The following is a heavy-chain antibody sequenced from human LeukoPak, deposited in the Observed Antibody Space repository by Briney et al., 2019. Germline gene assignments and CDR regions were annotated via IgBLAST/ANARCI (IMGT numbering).Heavy chain of an antibody. J-gene: IGHJ2*01. CDR1: GASLNSSGYY. CDR2: IYYSGST. Sequence: PSETLSLTYTVSGASLNSSGYYWDWIRQPPGKEPEWIVYIYYSGSTNYNRSLKSRVTISVDTSKNQFSLKLTSVTAADTAVYYCAREGWDLWGRGTLVTVSS. CDR3: AREGWDL. D-gene: IGHD2-15*01. V-gene: IGHV4-61*08.